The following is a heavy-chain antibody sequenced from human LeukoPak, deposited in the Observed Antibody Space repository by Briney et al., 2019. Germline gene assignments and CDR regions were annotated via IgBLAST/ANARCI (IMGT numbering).Heavy chain of an antibody. J-gene: IGHJ4*02. CDR2: INHDGST. CDR3: ARGSVPTY. CDR1: GGSFSDYY. Sequence: SETLSLTCAVSGGSFSDYYWSWIRQSPGKGLEWIGEINHDGSTTYNPSLKSRVTISLDTSKIQFSLNLTPVTAADTAVYYCARGSVPTYWGQGTLVTVSS. V-gene: IGHV4-34*01.